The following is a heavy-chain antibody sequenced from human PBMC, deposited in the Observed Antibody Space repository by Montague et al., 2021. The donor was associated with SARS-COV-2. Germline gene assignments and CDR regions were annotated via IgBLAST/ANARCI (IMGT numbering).Heavy chain of an antibody. CDR3: ARSPEPMIILIITSLNWYFDL. CDR1: GGSISSGGYY. Sequence: TLSLTCTVSGGSISSGGYYWSWIRQHPGKGLEWIGYIYYSGSTYYXXXLKSRVTISVDTSKNRFSLKMSSVTAADTAVYYCARSPEPMIILIITSLNWYFDLWAVAPWSLSPQ. CDR2: IYYSGST. V-gene: IGHV4-31*03. D-gene: IGHD3-22*01. J-gene: IGHJ2*01.